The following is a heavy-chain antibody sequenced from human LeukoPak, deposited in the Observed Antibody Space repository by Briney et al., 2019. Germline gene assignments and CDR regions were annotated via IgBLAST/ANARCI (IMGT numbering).Heavy chain of an antibody. CDR2: IFGSGGNP. CDR1: GFTFTSYA. D-gene: IGHD3-16*01. CDR3: ARASWVSSADAVR. V-gene: IGHV3-23*01. Sequence: GGSLGLSCAASGFTFTSYAMYWVRQAPGKGLEWVSGIFGSGGNPHYADSVKGRFTLYSDSSRNTVYFQLNNLRVEDTAIYYCARASWVSSADAVRWGQGTLVTVSS. J-gene: IGHJ4*02.